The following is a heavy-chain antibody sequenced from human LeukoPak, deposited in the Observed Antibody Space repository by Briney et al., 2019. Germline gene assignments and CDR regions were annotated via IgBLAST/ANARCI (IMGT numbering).Heavy chain of an antibody. V-gene: IGHV4-39*01. J-gene: IGHJ4*02. CDR1: GGSISSSSYY. CDR2: IYYSGST. CDR3: ASAPLWFGELPARSFDY. Sequence: SETLSLTCTVSGGSISSSSYYWGWIRQPPGKGLEWIGSIYYSGSTYYNPSLKSRVTISVDTSINQFSLKLSSVTAADTAVYYCASAPLWFGELPARSFDYWGQGTLVTVSS. D-gene: IGHD3-10*01.